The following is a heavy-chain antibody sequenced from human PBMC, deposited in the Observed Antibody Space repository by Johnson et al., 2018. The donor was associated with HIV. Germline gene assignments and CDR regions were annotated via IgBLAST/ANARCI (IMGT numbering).Heavy chain of an antibody. CDR1: GFTFSSYW. D-gene: IGHD3-3*01. CDR2: IKLDGSEK. CDR3: ARDGGYNLWSGWPPGAFDF. J-gene: IGHJ3*01. V-gene: IGHV3-7*01. Sequence: EVHLVESGGGLVQPGGSLRLSCAASGFTFSSYWMSWVRQAPGKGLEWVANIKLDGSEKYYVDSVRGRFPISRDNAKNSLYLQMNSLRAEDTAVYYCARDGGYNLWSGWPPGAFDFWGQGTMVTVSS.